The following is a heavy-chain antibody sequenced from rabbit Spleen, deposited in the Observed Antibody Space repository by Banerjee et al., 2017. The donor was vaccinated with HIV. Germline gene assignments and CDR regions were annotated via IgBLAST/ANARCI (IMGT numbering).Heavy chain of an antibody. CDR2: INAATAKP. V-gene: IGHV1S45*01. CDR3: ARDLVGVIGWNFSL. D-gene: IGHD1-1*01. CDR1: GFSFGDRDV. J-gene: IGHJ4*01. Sequence: QEQLVESGGGLVQPEGSLTLTCKASGFSFGDRDVMCWVRQAPGKGLEWIACINAATAKPVYATWAKGRFTISRTSSTTVTLRMTSLTAADTATYFCARDLVGVIGWNFSLWGPGTLVTVS.